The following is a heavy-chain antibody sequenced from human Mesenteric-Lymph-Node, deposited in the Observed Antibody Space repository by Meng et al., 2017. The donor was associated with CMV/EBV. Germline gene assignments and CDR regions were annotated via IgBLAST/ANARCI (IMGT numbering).Heavy chain of an antibody. CDR2: FDPEDGET. V-gene: IGHV1-24*01. Sequence: GYTLTELSMKWVRQAPGKGLEWMGGFDPEDGETIYAQKFQGRVTMTEDTSTDTAYMELSSLRSEDTAVYYYATDLVVYYGSGSYTDYWGQGTLVTVSS. CDR3: ATDLVVYYGSGSYTDY. CDR1: GYTLTELS. D-gene: IGHD3-10*01. J-gene: IGHJ4*01.